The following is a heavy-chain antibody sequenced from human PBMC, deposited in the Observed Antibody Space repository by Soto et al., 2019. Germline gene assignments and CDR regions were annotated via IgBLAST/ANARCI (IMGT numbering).Heavy chain of an antibody. D-gene: IGHD6-6*01. V-gene: IGHV3-11*01. CDR2: ISSSGSTI. CDR3: AGANLLNSSSSVHYGMDV. Sequence: PVGSLRLSCAASGFTFSDYYMSWIRQAPGKGLEWVSYISSSGSTIYYADSVKGRFTISRDNAKNSLYLQMNSLRAEDTAVYYCAGANLLNSSSSVHYGMDVWGQGTTVTVSS. CDR1: GFTFSDYY. J-gene: IGHJ6*02.